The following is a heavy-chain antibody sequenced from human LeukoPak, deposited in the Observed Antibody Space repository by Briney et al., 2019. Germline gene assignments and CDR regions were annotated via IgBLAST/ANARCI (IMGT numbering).Heavy chain of an antibody. CDR3: TLGELSPSFDY. CDR2: ISVSGGST. V-gene: IGHV3-23*01. Sequence: AGGSLRLSCAASGFTFSSYAMSWVRQAPGKGLEWVSAISVSGGSTYYADSVKGRFTISRDNSKNTLYLQMNSLRAEDTAVYYCTLGELSPSFDYWGQGTLVTVSS. J-gene: IGHJ4*02. CDR1: GFTFSSYA. D-gene: IGHD3-16*02.